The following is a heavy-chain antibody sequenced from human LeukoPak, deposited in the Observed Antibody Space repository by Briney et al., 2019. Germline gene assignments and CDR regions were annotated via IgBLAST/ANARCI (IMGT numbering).Heavy chain of an antibody. Sequence: SETLSLTCTVSGGSISSYYWSWIRQPPGKGLEWIEYIYYSGSTNYNPSLKSRVTISVGTSKNQFSLKLSSVTAADTAVYYCARTPGIAVAGTYWFDPWGQGTLVTVSS. J-gene: IGHJ5*02. CDR3: ARTPGIAVAGTYWFDP. CDR2: IYYSGST. CDR1: GGSISSYY. V-gene: IGHV4-59*01. D-gene: IGHD6-19*01.